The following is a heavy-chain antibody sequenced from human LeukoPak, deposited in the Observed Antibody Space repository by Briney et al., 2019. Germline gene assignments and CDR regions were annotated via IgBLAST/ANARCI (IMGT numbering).Heavy chain of an antibody. D-gene: IGHD5-24*01. CDR3: ARGQYTDGLSY. J-gene: IGHJ4*02. CDR1: GFTFSTYW. CDR2: IKPDGSEK. Sequence: PGGSLRLSCAASGFTFSTYWMTWVRQAPGKGLEWVAIIKPDGSEKYYVDSVKGRFTISRDNAENSLFLQMNGLRPEGTAVFYCARGQYTDGLSYWGQGTLVTVSS. V-gene: IGHV3-7*03.